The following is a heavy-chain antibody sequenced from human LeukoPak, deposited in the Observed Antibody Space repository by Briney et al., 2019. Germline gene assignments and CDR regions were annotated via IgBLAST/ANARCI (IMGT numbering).Heavy chain of an antibody. CDR3: ARDESYYDSSGYWAFDY. J-gene: IGHJ4*02. Sequence: PGGSLRLSCAASGFTFSSYSMNWVRQAPGKGLEWVSYISSSSSTIYYADSVKGRFTISRDNAKNSLYLQMNSLRAEDTAVYYCARDESYYDSSGYWAFDYWGQGTLVTVSS. D-gene: IGHD3-22*01. CDR2: ISSSSSTI. V-gene: IGHV3-48*01. CDR1: GFTFSSYS.